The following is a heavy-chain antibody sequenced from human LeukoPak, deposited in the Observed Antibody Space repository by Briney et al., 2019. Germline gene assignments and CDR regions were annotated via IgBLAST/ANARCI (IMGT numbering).Heavy chain of an antibody. CDR2: INPSGGST. CDR1: GFTVTNYY. V-gene: IGHV1-46*01. D-gene: IGHD6-13*01. J-gene: IGHJ4*02. Sequence: ASVKVSCKASGFTVTNYYMHWVRQAPGQGLEWMGIINPSGGSTSYAQKFQGRVTMTRDTSTSTVYMELSSLRSEDTAVYYCARELGVAAAASDYWGQGTLVTVSS. CDR3: ARELGVAAAASDY.